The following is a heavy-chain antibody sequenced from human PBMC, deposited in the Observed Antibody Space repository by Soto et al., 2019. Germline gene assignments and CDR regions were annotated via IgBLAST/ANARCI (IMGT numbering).Heavy chain of an antibody. V-gene: IGHV1-69*02. CDR2: IIPILGIA. J-gene: IGHJ4*02. CDR3: AITLTDYYGSGNYYKY. CDR1: GGTSSSYT. Sequence: SVKVSCKASGGTSSSYTISWVRQAPGQGLEWMGRIIPILGIANYAQKFQGRVTITADKSTSTAYMELSSLRSEDTAVYYCAITLTDYYGSGNYYKYWGQGTLVTVSS. D-gene: IGHD3-10*01.